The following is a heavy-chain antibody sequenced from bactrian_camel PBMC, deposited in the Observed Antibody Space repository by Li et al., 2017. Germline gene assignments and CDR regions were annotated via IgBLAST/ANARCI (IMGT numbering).Heavy chain of an antibody. J-gene: IGHJ4*01. CDR3: AAEGDVDYVLDEYNY. V-gene: IGHV3S1*01. D-gene: IGHD4*01. Sequence: HVQLVESGGGSVQPEGSLRLSCAASGFTFSSHWMYWVRQAPGSECEWVSTIKLDGSTFYADSVKGRFTVSRDNAKNMLYPQMNSLKTEDTAVYYCAAEGDVDYVLDEYNYWGQGTQVTVS. CDR2: IKLDGST. CDR1: GFTFSSHW.